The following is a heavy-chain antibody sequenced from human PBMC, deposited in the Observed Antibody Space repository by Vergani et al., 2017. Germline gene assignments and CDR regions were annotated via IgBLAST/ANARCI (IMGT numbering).Heavy chain of an antibody. J-gene: IGHJ6*02. CDR2: IYYSGST. V-gene: IGHV4-59*01. CDR1: GGSISSYY. D-gene: IGHD3-9*01. CDR3: ARDQRGGYYDILTGYSPYYYYGMDV. Sequence: QVQLQESGPGLVKPSETLSLTCTVSGGSISSYYWSWIRQPPGKGLEWIGYIYYSGSTNYNPSLKSRVTISVDTSKNQFFLKLSSVTAADTAVYYCARDQRGGYYDILTGYSPYYYYGMDVWGQGTTVAVSS.